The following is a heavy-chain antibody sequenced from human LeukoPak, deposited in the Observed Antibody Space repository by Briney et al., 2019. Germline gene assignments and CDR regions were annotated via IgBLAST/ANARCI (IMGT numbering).Heavy chain of an antibody. V-gene: IGHV4-39*07. Sequence: SETLSLTCTVSGDSLSSNNYYWGWIRQPPGKGLEWIGSMYYSGNTYYNPSLKSRVTISIDKPKKQFSLKLSSVTAADTAVYYCARDGSGYDISGGGHYYYYMDVWGKGTTVTVSS. J-gene: IGHJ6*03. CDR2: MYYSGNT. D-gene: IGHD3-22*01. CDR1: GDSLSSNNYY. CDR3: ARDGSGYDISGGGHYYYYMDV.